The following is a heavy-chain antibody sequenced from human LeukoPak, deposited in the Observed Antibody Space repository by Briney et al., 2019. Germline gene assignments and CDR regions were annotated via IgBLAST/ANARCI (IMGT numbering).Heavy chain of an antibody. CDR2: INHSGST. J-gene: IGHJ5*02. CDR3: ARDSGTTGEVKFDP. CDR1: GGSFSGYY. V-gene: IGHV4-34*01. D-gene: IGHD1-7*01. Sequence: SETLSLTCAVYGGSFSGYYWSWIRQPPGKGLEWIGEINHSGSTTYNPSLESRVTMSLDTSKNHFSLKLRSVTAADTAVYYCARDSGTTGEVKFDPWGQGTLVTVSS.